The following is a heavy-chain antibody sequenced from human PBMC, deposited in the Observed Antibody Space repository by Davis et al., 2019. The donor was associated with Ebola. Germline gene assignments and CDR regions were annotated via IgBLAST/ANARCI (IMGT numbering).Heavy chain of an antibody. D-gene: IGHD2-15*01. V-gene: IGHV5-51*01. CDR2: IYPGDSDT. CDR1: GYSFTSYW. Sequence: PGGSLRLSCKGSGYSFTSYWIGWVRQMPGKGLEWMGIIYPGDSDTRYSPSFQGQVTISADKSISTAYLQWSSLKASDTAMYYCARHGAWGGSCYSRCHGMDVWGQGTTVTVSS. CDR3: ARHGAWGGSCYSRCHGMDV. J-gene: IGHJ6*02.